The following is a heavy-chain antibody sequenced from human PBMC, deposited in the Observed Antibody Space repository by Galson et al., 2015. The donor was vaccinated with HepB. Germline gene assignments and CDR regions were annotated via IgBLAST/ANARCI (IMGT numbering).Heavy chain of an antibody. CDR2: ISYDGSNK. D-gene: IGHD6-19*01. Sequence: SLRLSCAASGFTFSSYGMHWVRQAPGKGLEWVAVISYDGSNKYNADSVKGRFTISRDNSKNTLYLQMNSLRAEDTAVYYCARDHGSLAVAGSPPFDYWGQGTLVTVSS. CDR3: ARDHGSLAVAGSPPFDY. J-gene: IGHJ4*02. CDR1: GFTFSSYG. V-gene: IGHV3-30*03.